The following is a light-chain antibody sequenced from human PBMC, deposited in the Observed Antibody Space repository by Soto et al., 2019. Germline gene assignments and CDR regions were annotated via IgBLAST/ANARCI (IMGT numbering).Light chain of an antibody. CDR1: SSDVGGYNY. Sequence: QSALTQPASVSGSPGQSITISCTGTSSDVGGYNYVSWYQQHPGKAPKLMIYEVSNRPSGVSNRFSGSKSGNTASLTISGLQAEYEADYYCSSSTSRSTLDYVLGSGTQRTVL. J-gene: IGLJ1*01. CDR3: SSSTSRSTLDYV. CDR2: EVS. V-gene: IGLV2-14*01.